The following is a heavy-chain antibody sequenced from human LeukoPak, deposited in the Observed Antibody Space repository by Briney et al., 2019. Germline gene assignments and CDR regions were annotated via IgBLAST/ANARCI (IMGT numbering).Heavy chain of an antibody. Sequence: ASVKVSCKASGGTFSSYAISWVRQAPGQGLEWMGGIILIFGTANYAQKFQGRVTITADESTSTAYMELSSLRSEDTAVYYCAIIRGYDFNYYYGMDVWGQGTTVTVSS. CDR2: IILIFGTA. J-gene: IGHJ6*02. CDR3: AIIRGYDFNYYYGMDV. V-gene: IGHV1-69*01. D-gene: IGHD5-12*01. CDR1: GGTFSSYA.